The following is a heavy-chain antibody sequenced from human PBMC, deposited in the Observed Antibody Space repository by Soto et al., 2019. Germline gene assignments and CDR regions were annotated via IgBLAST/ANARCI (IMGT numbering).Heavy chain of an antibody. CDR2: INHKGSI. D-gene: IGHD2-2*01. V-gene: IGHV4-34*01. J-gene: IGHJ5*01. CDR1: GGSFSGYY. CDR3: GCTKGRDWFDP. Sequence: SETLSLTSAVYGGSFSGYYWSWICQPPGKGGEWIGEINHKGSITNYPSLTSRVTTSVDTSMNPSSLELNSVTAAETAVYYCGCTKGRDWFDPWGQGTLVTVSS.